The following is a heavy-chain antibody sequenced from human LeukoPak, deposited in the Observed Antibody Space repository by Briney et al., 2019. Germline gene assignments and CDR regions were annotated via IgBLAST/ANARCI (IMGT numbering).Heavy chain of an antibody. J-gene: IGHJ5*02. CDR1: GYTFTSYY. V-gene: IGHV1-46*01. Sequence: VASVKVSCKASGYTFTSYYMHWVRQAPGQGLEWMGIINPSGGSTSYAQKFQGRVTMTRDMSTGTVYMELSSLRSEDTAVYYCARGYPVIAAAVVGWFDPWGQGTLVTVSS. D-gene: IGHD6-13*01. CDR2: INPSGGST. CDR3: ARGYPVIAAAVVGWFDP.